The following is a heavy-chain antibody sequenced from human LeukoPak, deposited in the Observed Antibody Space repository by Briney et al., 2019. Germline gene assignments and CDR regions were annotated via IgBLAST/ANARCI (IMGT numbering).Heavy chain of an antibody. CDR1: SYSFRGGYL. D-gene: IGHD6-6*01. Sequence: TLSLTCTVSSYSFRGGYLMGWIRLPPEKRMEWIDSIYHSGRTYYKPSLKRRVTISVDTSKNQFSLKLSSVTAADTAVYYCARESGGVYSSSPDAFDIWGQGTMVTVSS. CDR2: IYHSGRT. CDR3: ARESGGVYSSSPDAFDI. J-gene: IGHJ3*02. V-gene: IGHV4-38-2*02.